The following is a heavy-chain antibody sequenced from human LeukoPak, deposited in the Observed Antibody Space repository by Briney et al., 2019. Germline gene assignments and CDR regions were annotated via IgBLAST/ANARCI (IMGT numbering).Heavy chain of an antibody. Sequence: ASVKVSCKASGYTFTDYYMRWVRQAPGQGLEWMGWINPNSGGTSSAKKFQGRVTMTRDTSIRTAYMELSRLRSDDTAVYYCARSYGSGRRDAFDIWGLGTMVIVSS. J-gene: IGHJ3*02. CDR3: ARSYGSGRRDAFDI. V-gene: IGHV1-2*02. D-gene: IGHD3-10*01. CDR1: GYTFTDYY. CDR2: INPNSGGT.